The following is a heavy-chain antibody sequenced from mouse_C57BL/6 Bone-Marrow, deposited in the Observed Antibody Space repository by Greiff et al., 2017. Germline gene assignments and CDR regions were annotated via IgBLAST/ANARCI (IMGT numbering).Heavy chain of an antibody. CDR2: IDPENGDT. CDR1: GFNIKDDY. V-gene: IGHV14-4*01. CDR3: TTYGSSYEKAY. D-gene: IGHD1-1*01. Sequence: EVQLKESGAELVRPGASVKLSCTASGFNIKDDYMHWVRQRPEQGLEWIGWIDPENGDTEYASKFQGKATITADTSSNTAYLQLSSLTSEDTAVYYCTTYGSSYEKAYWGQGTTLTVSS. J-gene: IGHJ2*01.